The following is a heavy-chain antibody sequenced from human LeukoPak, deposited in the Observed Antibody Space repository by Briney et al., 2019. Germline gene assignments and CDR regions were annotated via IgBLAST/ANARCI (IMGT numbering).Heavy chain of an antibody. CDR3: ARGKVAAGSYYFDF. CDR2: IYSGGST. CDR1: GFIVSSNY. D-gene: IGHD6-13*01. J-gene: IGHJ4*02. Sequence: GGSLRLSCAASGFIVSSNYMSWVRQAPGKGLEWVSVIYSGGSTYYTDSVKGRFTIPRDNSKNTLYLQTNSLRVEDTAMYYCARGKVAAGSYYFDFWGQGTLVTVSS. V-gene: IGHV3-53*01.